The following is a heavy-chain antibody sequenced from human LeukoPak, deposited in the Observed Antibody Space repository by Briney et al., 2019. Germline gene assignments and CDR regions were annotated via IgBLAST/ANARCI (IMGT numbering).Heavy chain of an antibody. Sequence: GGSLRLSGAASGFTFSSAWMRWVRQAPGKGLEWVGRIKSKTVGGTTDDATPGKVSFTISRDDSTTTLYLQMNSLTTEDTAVYYCTWASGSYPASIDYWGQGTLVTVSS. CDR1: GFTFSSAW. CDR2: IKSKTVGGTT. D-gene: IGHD3-10*01. J-gene: IGHJ4*02. V-gene: IGHV3-15*01. CDR3: TWASGSYPASIDY.